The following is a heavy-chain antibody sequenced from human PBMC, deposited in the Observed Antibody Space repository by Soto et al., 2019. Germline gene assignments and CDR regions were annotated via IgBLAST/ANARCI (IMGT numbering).Heavy chain of an antibody. J-gene: IGHJ2*01. CDR2: IYYSGST. CDR1: GGSISSSSYY. CDR3: ARHTRAVAGNRYWYFDL. V-gene: IGHV4-39*01. Sequence: PSETLSLTCTVSGGSISSSSYYWGWIRQPPGKGLEWIGSIYYSGSTYYNPSLKSRVTISVDTSKNQFSLKLSSVTAADTAVYYCARHTRAVAGNRYWYFDLWGRGPLVTVSS. D-gene: IGHD6-19*01.